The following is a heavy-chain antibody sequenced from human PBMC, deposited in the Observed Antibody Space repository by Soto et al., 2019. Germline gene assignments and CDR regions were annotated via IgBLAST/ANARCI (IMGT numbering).Heavy chain of an antibody. Sequence: QVQLVQSGAEVKGPGSSVKVSCQASGGTFSSYALSWVRQAPGQGLEWMGGIIPLFRTPDYAQKFQGRVTITADESTSTAYMELSSLRSEDTAIYYCARDNGRPQLGGNYYYITDVWGQGTTITVSS. CDR3: ARDNGRPQLGGNYYYITDV. V-gene: IGHV1-69*12. CDR2: IIPLFRTP. D-gene: IGHD3-3*02. J-gene: IGHJ6*02. CDR1: GGTFSSYA.